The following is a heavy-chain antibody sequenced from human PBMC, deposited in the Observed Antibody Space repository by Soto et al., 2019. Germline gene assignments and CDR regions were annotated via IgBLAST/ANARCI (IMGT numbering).Heavy chain of an antibody. CDR3: ARGGAGYCSGGSCYLGDF. J-gene: IGHJ4*02. V-gene: IGHV1-69*01. D-gene: IGHD2-15*01. CDR2: IIPIFGTA. CDR1: GGTFSSYA. Sequence: QVQLVQSGAEVKKPGSSVKVSCKASGGTFSSYAISWVRQAPGQGLEWMGGIIPIFGTANYAQKFQGRVTITADESTSTDYMELSGLRSEDTAVYYCARGGAGYCSGGSCYLGDFWGQGTLVTGSS.